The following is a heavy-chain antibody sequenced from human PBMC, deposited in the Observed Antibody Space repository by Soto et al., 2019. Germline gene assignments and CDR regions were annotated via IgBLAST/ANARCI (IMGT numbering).Heavy chain of an antibody. D-gene: IGHD3-10*01. Sequence: ASVKVSCKTSGYTFSSYGISWVRQAPGQGLEWMGWISPENGNTDVAQKLQGRVSLTTETSTNTAYMEVRSLTSDDTAVYYCARDAGVRGAIIDYLDSWGQGTLVTVSS. J-gene: IGHJ4*02. CDR3: ARDAGVRGAIIDYLDS. CDR2: ISPENGNT. V-gene: IGHV1-18*04. CDR1: GYTFSSYG.